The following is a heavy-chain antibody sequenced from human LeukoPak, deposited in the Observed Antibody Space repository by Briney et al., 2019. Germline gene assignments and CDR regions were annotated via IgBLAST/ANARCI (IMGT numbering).Heavy chain of an antibody. CDR2: ISSSSSYI. CDR1: GFTFSSYS. V-gene: IGHV3-21*04. D-gene: IGHD3-10*01. CDR3: AKDTAMVRGVMIDY. J-gene: IGHJ4*02. Sequence: GGSLRLSCAASGFTFSSYSMNWVRQAPGKGLEWVSSISSSSSYIYYADSVKGRFTISRDNAKNSLYLQMNSLRAEDTAVYYCAKDTAMVRGVMIDYWGQGTLVTVSS.